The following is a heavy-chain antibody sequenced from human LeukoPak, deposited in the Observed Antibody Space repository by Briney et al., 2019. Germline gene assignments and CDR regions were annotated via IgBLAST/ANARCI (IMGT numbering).Heavy chain of an antibody. J-gene: IGHJ5*02. CDR3: ARERLDGTFDP. CDR1: GFTFSSYG. D-gene: IGHD3-9*01. V-gene: IGHV3-30*12. CDR2: ISYDGSNK. Sequence: GGSLRLSCAASGFTFSSYGMHWVRQAPGKGLEWVAVISYDGSNKYYADSVKGRFTISRDNSKNTLYLQMNSLRAEDTAVYYCARERLDGTFDPWGQGTLVTVSS.